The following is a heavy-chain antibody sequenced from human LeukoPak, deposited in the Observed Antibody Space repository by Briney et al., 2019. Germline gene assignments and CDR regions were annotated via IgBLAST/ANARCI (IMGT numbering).Heavy chain of an antibody. D-gene: IGHD2-2*01. CDR3: ARDLCSSTSCPYDAFDI. CDR2: ITSSGTAPI. J-gene: IGHJ3*02. V-gene: IGHV3-48*04. CDR1: GFTFSTYS. Sequence: GGSLRLSCAASGFTFSTYSMTWVRQAPGKGLEWVSYITSSGTAPIYYTDSVKGRFTISRDNGKNSLYLQMNSLRAGDTAVYYCARDLCSSTSCPYDAFDIWGQGTMVTVSS.